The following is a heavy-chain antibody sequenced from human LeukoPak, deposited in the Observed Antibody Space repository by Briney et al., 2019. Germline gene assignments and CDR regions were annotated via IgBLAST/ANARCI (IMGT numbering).Heavy chain of an antibody. CDR3: ARGRKQQLARGDY. CDR1: GYTFTSYD. Sequence: ASVKVSCKASGYTFTSYDNNWVRQATGQGLEWMGWMNPNSGNTGYAQKFQGRVTMTRNTSISTAYMELSSLSSEDTAVYYCARGRKQQLARGDYWGQGTLVTVSS. V-gene: IGHV1-8*01. J-gene: IGHJ4*02. CDR2: MNPNSGNT. D-gene: IGHD6-13*01.